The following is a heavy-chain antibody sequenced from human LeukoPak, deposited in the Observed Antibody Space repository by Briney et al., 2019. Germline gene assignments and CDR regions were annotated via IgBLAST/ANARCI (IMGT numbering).Heavy chain of an antibody. J-gene: IGHJ5*02. Sequence: GGSLRLSCAASGFTFSSYSMNWVRQAPGEGLEWVSAISGSGGTTYYAHSVKGRFTISRDNSKNTLYLQMNGLRAEDTAVYYCATRRGTTLPFDPWGQGTLVTVSS. D-gene: IGHD3-16*01. CDR3: ATRRGTTLPFDP. CDR2: ISGSGGTT. CDR1: GFTFSSYS. V-gene: IGHV3-23*01.